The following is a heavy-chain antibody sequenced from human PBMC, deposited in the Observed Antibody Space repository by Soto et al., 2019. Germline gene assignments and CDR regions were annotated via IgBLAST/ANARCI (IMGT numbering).Heavy chain of an antibody. J-gene: IGHJ1*01. CDR3: ARDTSSTSLRAEYFQF. CDR2: VHHSVTT. D-gene: IGHD6-13*01. V-gene: IGHV4-39*02. Sequence: SETLSLTCDVSGVPVGYTSFYWGWLRQSPGKGLEWIGSVHHSVTTYYNPSLKGRVTISMDTSKNQFSLRLTSVTAADTAVYYCARDTSSTSLRAEYFQFWGQGTQVTVSS. CDR1: GVPVGYTSFY.